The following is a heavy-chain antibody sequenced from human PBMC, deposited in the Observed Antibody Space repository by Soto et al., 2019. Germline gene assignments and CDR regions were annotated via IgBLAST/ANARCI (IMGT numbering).Heavy chain of an antibody. CDR3: ASSYDSSGYSDY. Sequence: LRLSCAASGFTFSSYAMHWVRQAPGKGLEWVAVISYDGSNKYYADSVKGRFTISRDNSKNTLYLQMNSLRAEDTAVYYCASSYDSSGYSDYWGQGTLVTVSS. CDR2: ISYDGSNK. CDR1: GFTFSSYA. J-gene: IGHJ4*02. V-gene: IGHV3-30-3*01. D-gene: IGHD3-22*01.